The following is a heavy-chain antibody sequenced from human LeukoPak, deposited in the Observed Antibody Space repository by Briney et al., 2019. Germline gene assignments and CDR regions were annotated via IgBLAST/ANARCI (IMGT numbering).Heavy chain of an antibody. CDR3: TGEGGAAAADY. Sequence: ASGFTFEYAASVKGRFTISRDDSKSIAYLQMNSLKTEDTAVYYCTGEGGAAAADYWGQGTLVTVSS. V-gene: IGHV3-49*02. J-gene: IGHJ4*02. D-gene: IGHD6-13*01. CDR2: ASGFTF.